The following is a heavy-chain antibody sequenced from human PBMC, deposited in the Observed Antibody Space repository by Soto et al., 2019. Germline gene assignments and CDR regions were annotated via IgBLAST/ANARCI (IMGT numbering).Heavy chain of an antibody. J-gene: IGHJ4*02. CDR3: AADRDYYDSPKASYYFDY. V-gene: IGHV1-58*01. Sequence: EASVKVSCKASGFTFTSSAVQWVRQARGQRLEWIGWIVVGSGNTNYAQKFQERVTITRDMSTSTAYMELSSLRSEDTAVYYCAADRDYYDSPKASYYFDYWGQGTLVTVSS. CDR2: IVVGSGNT. CDR1: GFTFTSSA. D-gene: IGHD3-22*01.